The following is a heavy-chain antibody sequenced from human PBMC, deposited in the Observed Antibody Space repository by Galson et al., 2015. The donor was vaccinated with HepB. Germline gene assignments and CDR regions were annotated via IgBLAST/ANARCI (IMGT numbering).Heavy chain of an antibody. D-gene: IGHD3-10*01. J-gene: IGHJ5*02. CDR3: ARAGSSQWFDP. Sequence: ETLSLTCTVSGGSISSYYWSWIRQPPGKGLEWIGYIYYSGSTNYNPSLKSRVTISVDTSKNQFSLKLSSVTAADTAVYYCARAGSSQWFDPWGQGTLVTVSS. CDR1: GGSISSYY. V-gene: IGHV4-59*01. CDR2: IYYSGST.